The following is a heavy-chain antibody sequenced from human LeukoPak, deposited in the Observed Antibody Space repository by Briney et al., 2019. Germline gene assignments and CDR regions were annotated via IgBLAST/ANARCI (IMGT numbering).Heavy chain of an antibody. CDR3: ARDYDDYYDSSGYTRREVNSPD. Sequence: GGSLRLSCAASGFTFSSYWMSWVRQAPGKGLEWVANIKQDGSEKYYVDSVKGRFTISRDNAKNSLYLQMNSLRAEDTAVYYCARDYDDYYDSSGYTRREVNSPDWGQGTLVTVSS. V-gene: IGHV3-7*01. J-gene: IGHJ1*01. CDR2: IKQDGSEK. D-gene: IGHD3-22*01. CDR1: GFTFSSYW.